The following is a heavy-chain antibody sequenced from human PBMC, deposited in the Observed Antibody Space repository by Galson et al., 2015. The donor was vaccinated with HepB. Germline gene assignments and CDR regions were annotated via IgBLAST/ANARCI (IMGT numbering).Heavy chain of an antibody. CDR1: GFTFSSYG. CDR3: AKDGRYCSTTSCYNWFDP. CDR2: ISYDGSNK. V-gene: IGHV3-30*18. J-gene: IGHJ5*02. D-gene: IGHD2-2*01. Sequence: SLRLSCAASGFTFSSYGMHWVRQAPGKGLEWVVIISYDGSNKYYADSVKGRFTISRDNSKNTLYLQMNSLRAEDTAVYYCAKDGRYCSTTSCYNWFDPWGQGTLVTVSS.